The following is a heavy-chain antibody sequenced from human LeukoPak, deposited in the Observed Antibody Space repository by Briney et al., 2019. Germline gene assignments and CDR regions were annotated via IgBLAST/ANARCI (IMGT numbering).Heavy chain of an antibody. CDR1: GDSISSSSYY. CDR2: FYYSGST. J-gene: IGHJ6*02. Sequence: SETLSLTCTVSGDSISSSSYYWGWIRQPPGKGLEWIGSFYYSGSTYYNPSLKGRVTISVDTSKNQFSLKLSSVTAADTAVYYCARYLGSVDVWGQGTTVTVS. D-gene: IGHD5-12*01. V-gene: IGHV4-39*01. CDR3: ARYLGSVDV.